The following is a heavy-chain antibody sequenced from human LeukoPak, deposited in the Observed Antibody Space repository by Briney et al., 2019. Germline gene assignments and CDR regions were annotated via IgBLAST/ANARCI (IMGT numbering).Heavy chain of an antibody. CDR3: ASSGIAVAGTNY. V-gene: IGHV3-66*01. CDR2: IYSGGST. CDR1: GFTVSSNY. J-gene: IGHJ4*02. D-gene: IGHD6-19*01. Sequence: GGSLRLSCAASGFTVSSNYMGWVRQAPGKGLEWVSVIYSGGSTYYADSVKGRFTISRDNSKNTLYLQMNSLRAEDTAVYYCASSGIAVAGTNYWGQGTLVTVSS.